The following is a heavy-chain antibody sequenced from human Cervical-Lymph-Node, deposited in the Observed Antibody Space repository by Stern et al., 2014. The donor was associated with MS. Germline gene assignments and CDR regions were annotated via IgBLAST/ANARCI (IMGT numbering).Heavy chain of an antibody. CDR3: AVRYCSGGRCYSVPDV. CDR1: EYTHNNYL. Sequence: QVQLGQSGSEVKKPGASVKVSCKASEYTHNNYLIHWVRQAPGQRPDWMGVINPSGATNYAQKVQDRVTMTTDASTSTFYMELSRLRSEDTAVYYCAVRYCSGGRCYSVPDVWGQGTPVIVSS. CDR2: INPSGAT. V-gene: IGHV1-46*02. D-gene: IGHD2-15*01. J-gene: IGHJ6*02.